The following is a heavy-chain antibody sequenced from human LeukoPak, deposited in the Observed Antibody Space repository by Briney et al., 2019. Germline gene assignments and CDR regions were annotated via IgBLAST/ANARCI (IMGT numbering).Heavy chain of an antibody. D-gene: IGHD6-13*01. V-gene: IGHV1-69*13. CDR3: ARGRIAAAGTIAYNDY. J-gene: IGHJ4*02. CDR1: GGTFSSYA. Sequence: SVKVSCKASGGTFSSYAISWVRQAPGQGLEWMGGIIPIFGTANYAQKFQGRVTITADESTSTAYMELSSLRSEDTAVYYRARGRIAAAGTIAYNDYWGQGTLVTVSS. CDR2: IIPIFGTA.